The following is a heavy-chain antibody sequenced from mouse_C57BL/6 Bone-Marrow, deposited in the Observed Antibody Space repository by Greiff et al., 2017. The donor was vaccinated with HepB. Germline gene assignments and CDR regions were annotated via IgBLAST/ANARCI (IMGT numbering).Heavy chain of an antibody. CDR1: GFTFSSYT. V-gene: IGHV5-9*01. CDR3: ARHKGDYSNYGDY. J-gene: IGHJ2*01. Sequence: EVQVVESGGGLVKPGGSLKLSCAASGFTFSSYTMSWVRQTPEKRLEWVATISGGGGNTYYPDSVKGRFTISRDNAKNTLYLQMSSLRSEDTALYYCARHKGDYSNYGDYWGQGTTLTVSS. CDR2: ISGGGGNT. D-gene: IGHD2-5*01.